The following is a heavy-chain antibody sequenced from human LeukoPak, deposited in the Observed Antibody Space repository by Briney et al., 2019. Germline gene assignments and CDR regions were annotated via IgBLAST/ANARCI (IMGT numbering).Heavy chain of an antibody. V-gene: IGHV3-30-3*01. Sequence: PGRSLRLSCAASGFTFSSYAMHWFRQAPGKGLEWVAVISYDGSNKYYADSVKGRFTISRDNSKNTLYLQMNSLRAEDTAVYYCAREGVVVVPAAIFYPGGFDYWGQGTLVTVSS. J-gene: IGHJ4*02. CDR3: AREGVVVVPAAIFYPGGFDY. CDR1: GFTFSSYA. D-gene: IGHD2-2*02. CDR2: ISYDGSNK.